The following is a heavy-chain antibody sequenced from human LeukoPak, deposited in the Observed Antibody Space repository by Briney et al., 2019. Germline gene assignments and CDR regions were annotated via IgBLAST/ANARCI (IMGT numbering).Heavy chain of an antibody. J-gene: IGHJ5*02. D-gene: IGHD3-10*01. Sequence: SQTLSLTCTVSGGSISSGDYYWSWLRQPPGKGLEWIGYIYYSGSTYYNPSLKSRVTISVDTSKNQFSLKLSSVTAADTAVYYCARDLTMVRGDNWFDPWGQGTLVTVSS. V-gene: IGHV4-30-4*01. CDR2: IYYSGST. CDR1: GGSISSGDYY. CDR3: ARDLTMVRGDNWFDP.